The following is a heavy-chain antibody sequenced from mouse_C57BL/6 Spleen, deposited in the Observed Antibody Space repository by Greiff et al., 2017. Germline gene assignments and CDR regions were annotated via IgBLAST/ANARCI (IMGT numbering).Heavy chain of an antibody. D-gene: IGHD2-2*01. CDR3: ARDLGYDGDY. CDR1: GYSITSGYY. CDR2: ISYDGSN. Sequence: DVQLQESGPGLVKPSQSLSLTCSVTGYSITSGYYWNWIRQFPGNKLEWMGYISYDGSNNYNPSLKNRISITRDTSKNQFFLKLNSVTTEDTATYYCARDLGYDGDYWGQGTTLTVSS. V-gene: IGHV3-6*01. J-gene: IGHJ2*01.